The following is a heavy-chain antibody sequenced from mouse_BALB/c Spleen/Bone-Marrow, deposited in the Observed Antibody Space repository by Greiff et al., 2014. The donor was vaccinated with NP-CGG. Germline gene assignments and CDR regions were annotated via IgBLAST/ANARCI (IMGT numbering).Heavy chain of an antibody. J-gene: IGHJ2*01. CDR3: ARLGRDY. CDR2: IYPYNGGT. V-gene: IGHV1S29*02. Sequence: EVQLQQSGPALLTPSPSVSISCNVSGYSFSDYNMHWVKQSHGKSLEWIGYIYPYNGGTGYNQKFKSKATLTVDNSSSTAYMELRSLTSEDSAVYYCARLGRDYWGQGTTLTVSS. CDR1: GYSFSDYN. D-gene: IGHD4-1*01.